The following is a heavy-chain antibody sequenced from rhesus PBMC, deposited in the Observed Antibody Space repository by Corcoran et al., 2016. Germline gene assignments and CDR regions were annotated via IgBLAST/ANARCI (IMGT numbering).Heavy chain of an antibody. CDR3: ARQGSGYFDI. V-gene: IGHV4-160*01. D-gene: IGHD5-42*01. Sequence: QVQLQQWGEGLVKPSETLSLTCAVYGGSVSGYWWGWIRHPPGKGLEWIGRKRRGGSTNYKPARKRRGTIAIDTSKNQFSLKLSSVTAADTAVYYCARQGSGYFDIWGPGTPITISS. J-gene: IGHJ2*01. CDR1: GGSVSGYW. CDR2: KRRGGST.